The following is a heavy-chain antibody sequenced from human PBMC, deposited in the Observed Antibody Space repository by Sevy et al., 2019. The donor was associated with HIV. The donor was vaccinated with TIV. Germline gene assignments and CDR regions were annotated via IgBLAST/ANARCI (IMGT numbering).Heavy chain of an antibody. D-gene: IGHD3-9*01. V-gene: IGHV3-30*18. J-gene: IGHJ6*02. CDR3: AKDFTGYYGMDV. Sequence: GGSLRLSCVVSGIIFTTSGMHWVRQAPGKGLEWVAVISYHGRNKFYADSVKGRSTISRDNSKNILYLQMNSLRAEDTAMYYCAKDFTGYYGMDVWGQGTMVTVSS. CDR1: GIIFTTSG. CDR2: ISYHGRNK.